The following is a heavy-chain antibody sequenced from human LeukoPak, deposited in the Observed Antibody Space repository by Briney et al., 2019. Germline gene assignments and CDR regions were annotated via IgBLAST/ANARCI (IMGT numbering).Heavy chain of an antibody. Sequence: GESLKISCKGSGYSFTSYRIGWVRQMPGKGLEWMGIIYPGDSDTRYSPSFQGQVTISADKSISTAYLQWSSLKASDTAMYYCARRAASSGWYVGFADYWGQGTLVTVSS. J-gene: IGHJ4*02. CDR2: IYPGDSDT. V-gene: IGHV5-51*01. CDR1: GYSFTSYR. D-gene: IGHD6-19*01. CDR3: ARRAASSGWYVGFADY.